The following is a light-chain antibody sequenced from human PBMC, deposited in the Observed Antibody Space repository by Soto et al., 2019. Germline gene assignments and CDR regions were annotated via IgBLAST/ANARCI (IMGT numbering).Light chain of an antibody. J-gene: IGLJ1*01. V-gene: IGLV1-44*01. Sequence: VLTQPPSASGTPGQRVTISCSGSSYNIGSNTVNWYQQLPGTAPKLLIYSNNQRPSGVPDRFSGSKSGTSASLAISGLQSEDEADYYCAAWDDSLNVPYVFGTGTKVTVL. CDR1: SYNIGSNT. CDR3: AAWDDSLNVPYV. CDR2: SNN.